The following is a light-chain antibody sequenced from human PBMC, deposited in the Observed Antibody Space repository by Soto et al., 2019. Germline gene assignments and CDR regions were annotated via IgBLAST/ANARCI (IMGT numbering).Light chain of an antibody. Sequence: QSALTQPPSASGSPGQSVTISCTGTSSDVGANNYVSWYQQHPGKAPKLMIYEVTKRPSGVPDRFSGSKSGTTASLTVSGLQAADDADYNCSSYAGTNRVFGTGTKLTVL. CDR3: SSYAGTNRV. V-gene: IGLV2-8*01. J-gene: IGLJ1*01. CDR2: EVT. CDR1: SSDVGANNY.